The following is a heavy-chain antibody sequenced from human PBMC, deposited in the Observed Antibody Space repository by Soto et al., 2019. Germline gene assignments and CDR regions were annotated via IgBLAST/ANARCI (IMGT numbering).Heavy chain of an antibody. CDR1: GFTFSIYG. D-gene: IGHD3-3*01. CDR3: AFDFWSGYASFHY. V-gene: IGHV3-23*01. J-gene: IGHJ4*02. CDR2: ISDSGSST. Sequence: VQLLESGGGLVQPGGSLRLSCAASGFTFSIYGMSWVRQAPGKGLEWVSAISDSGSSTYYADSVKGRFTISRDNSKNTLYLQMNSLRAEDTAVYYCAFDFWSGYASFHYWGRGTQVTVSS.